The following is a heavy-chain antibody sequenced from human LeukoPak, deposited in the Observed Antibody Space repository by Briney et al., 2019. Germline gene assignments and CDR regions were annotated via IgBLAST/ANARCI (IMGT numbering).Heavy chain of an antibody. CDR1: GGSISSYY. CDR2: IYYSGST. Sequence: PSETLSLTCTVSGGSISSYYWSWIRQPPGKGLEWIGYIYYSGSTNYNPSLKSRVTISVDTSKNQFPLKLSSVTAADTAVYYCARGYGIRSCYYYGMDVWGQGTTVTVSS. V-gene: IGHV4-59*01. D-gene: IGHD6-13*01. CDR3: ARGYGIRSCYYYGMDV. J-gene: IGHJ6*02.